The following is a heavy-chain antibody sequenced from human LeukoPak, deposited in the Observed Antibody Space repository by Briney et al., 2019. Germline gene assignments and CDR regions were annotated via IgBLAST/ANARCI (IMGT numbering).Heavy chain of an antibody. Sequence: GGSLRLSCAASGFTFDDYAMHWVRQAPGKGLEWVSGISWNSGSIGYADSVKGRFTISRDNAKNSLYLQMNSLRAEDTALYYCAKDIRGYSQYFGYWGQGTLVTVSS. CDR1: GFTFDDYA. CDR2: ISWNSGSI. D-gene: IGHD5-12*01. V-gene: IGHV3-9*01. CDR3: AKDIRGYSQYFGY. J-gene: IGHJ4*02.